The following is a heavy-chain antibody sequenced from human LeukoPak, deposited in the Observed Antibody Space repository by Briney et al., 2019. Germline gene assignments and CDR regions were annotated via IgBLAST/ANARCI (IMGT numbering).Heavy chain of an antibody. CDR3: ARRYCSTTSCLFDY. Sequence: XXRQAPXXXXEWVSYISSSSSISYADSVKGRFTISRDNAKNSLFLQMNSLRAEDTAVYYCARRYCSTTSCLFDYWGQGALVTVSS. V-gene: IGHV3-69-1*02. J-gene: IGHJ4*02. CDR2: ISSSSSI. D-gene: IGHD2-2*01.